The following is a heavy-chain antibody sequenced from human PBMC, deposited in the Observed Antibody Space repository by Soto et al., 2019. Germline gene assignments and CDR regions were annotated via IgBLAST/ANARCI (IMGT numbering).Heavy chain of an antibody. CDR1: GGSISSYY. V-gene: IGHV4-4*07. J-gene: IGHJ4*02. Sequence: SETLSLTCTVSGGSISSYYWSWIRQPAGKGLEWIGRIYTSGSTNYDPSLKSRVTMSVDTSKNQFSLKLSSVTAADTAVYYCARGILWFGELKFDYWGQGTLVTVSS. CDR2: IYTSGST. CDR3: ARGILWFGELKFDY. D-gene: IGHD3-10*01.